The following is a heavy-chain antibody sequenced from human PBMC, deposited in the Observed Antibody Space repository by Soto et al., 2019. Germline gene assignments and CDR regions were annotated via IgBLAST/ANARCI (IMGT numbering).Heavy chain of an antibody. Sequence: ASVKVSCKTSGYSFTSLDINWVRQAPGQGPEWMGWMNPSRGKTGYAQKFQDRVIMTGDTSTSTAYMELRSLRYEDTAVYYCGRGVRAGIDHWGQGTLVTVSS. V-gene: IGHV1-8*01. D-gene: IGHD6-13*01. CDR1: GYSFTSLD. CDR3: GRGVRAGIDH. CDR2: MNPSRGKT. J-gene: IGHJ4*02.